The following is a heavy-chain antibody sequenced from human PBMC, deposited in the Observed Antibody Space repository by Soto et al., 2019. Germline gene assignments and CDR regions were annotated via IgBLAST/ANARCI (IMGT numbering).Heavy chain of an antibody. V-gene: IGHV4-4*07. D-gene: IGHD3-3*01. CDR3: ARGQRFSDWFDP. J-gene: IGHJ5*02. Sequence: SETLSLTCSVSGGTISGYYWTWIRQPAGKGLEWIGRIYSSGNTKYNPSLQSRVTMSRDTSNNQFSLRLTSVTAADTAVYYCARGQRFSDWFDPWGQGTLVTVSS. CDR2: IYSSGNT. CDR1: GGTISGYY.